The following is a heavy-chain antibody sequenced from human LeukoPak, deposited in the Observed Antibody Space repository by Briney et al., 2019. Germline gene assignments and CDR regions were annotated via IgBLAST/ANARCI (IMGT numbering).Heavy chain of an antibody. CDR1: GGTFSSYA. CDR2: IIPIRATV. CDR3: ARQILYGTSSLES. V-gene: IGHV1-69*05. J-gene: IGHJ4*02. Sequence: SVKVSCKASGGTFSSYAISWVRQAPGQGLEWMGAIIPIRATVDYAQKFQGRVTIIKDESTSTVYMELISLRSEDSAVYYCARQILYGTSSLESWGQGTLVTVSS. D-gene: IGHD3-10*01.